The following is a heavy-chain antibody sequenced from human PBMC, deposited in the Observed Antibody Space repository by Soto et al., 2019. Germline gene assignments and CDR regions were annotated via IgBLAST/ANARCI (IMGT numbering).Heavy chain of an antibody. V-gene: IGHV3-23*01. Sequence: EVQVSESGGGLVQPGGSLRLSCATSGFTFSHYPMNWVRQAPGKGLEWVSRISAGGDRTYYADSVKGRFTIFRDNSKNSVSLQMNSLRVEDTAVYYCARRVWGQGTLVTVSS. CDR2: ISAGGDRT. CDR3: ARRV. J-gene: IGHJ4*02. CDR1: GFTFSHYP.